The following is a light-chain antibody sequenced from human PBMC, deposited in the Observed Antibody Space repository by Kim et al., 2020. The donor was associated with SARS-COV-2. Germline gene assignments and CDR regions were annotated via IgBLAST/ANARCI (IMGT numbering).Light chain of an antibody. Sequence: DIQMTQSPSPLSASVGDEVTITCRASQSISTNLNWYQQKSGKAPKLLIYAASILQGGVPSRFSGSGSGTDFTLTISSLQPEDSATYYCQQSNSTPLTFGGGTKVDIK. CDR1: QSISTN. CDR2: AAS. J-gene: IGKJ4*01. V-gene: IGKV1-39*01. CDR3: QQSNSTPLT.